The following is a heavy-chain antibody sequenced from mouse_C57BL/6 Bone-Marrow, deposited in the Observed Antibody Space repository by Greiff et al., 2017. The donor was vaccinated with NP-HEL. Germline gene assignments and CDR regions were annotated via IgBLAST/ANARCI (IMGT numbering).Heavy chain of an antibody. CDR3: TTFDSLYAMDS. V-gene: IGHV14-4*01. Sequence: VQLQQSGAELVRPGASVKLSCTASGFNIKDDYMHWVKQRPEQGLEWIGWIDPENGDTEYASKFQGKATITADTSSNTAYLQLSSLTSEDTAVYYCTTFDSLYAMDSWGQGTSVTVSS. CDR2: IDPENGDT. D-gene: IGHD2-4*01. J-gene: IGHJ4*01. CDR1: GFNIKDDY.